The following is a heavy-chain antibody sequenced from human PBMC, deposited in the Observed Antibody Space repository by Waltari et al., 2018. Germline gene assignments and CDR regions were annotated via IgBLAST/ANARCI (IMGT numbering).Heavy chain of an antibody. CDR1: GGSISSYY. CDR2: IYTSGST. V-gene: IGHV4-4*07. CDR3: ARAYYDMLTAYEKSGWFDP. J-gene: IGHJ5*02. Sequence: QVQLQESGPGLVKPSETLSLTCTVSGGSISSYYWSWIRQPAGKGLEWIGRIYTSGSTNYNPSLKSRVTMSVDTSKNQCSLKLSSVTAADTAVYYCARAYYDMLTAYEKSGWFDPWGQGTLVTVSS. D-gene: IGHD3-9*01.